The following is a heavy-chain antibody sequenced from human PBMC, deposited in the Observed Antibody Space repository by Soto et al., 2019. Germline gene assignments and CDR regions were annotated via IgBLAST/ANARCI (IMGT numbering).Heavy chain of an antibody. CDR3: ARGGAGYYFDY. J-gene: IGHJ4*02. Sequence: QVQLVQSGAEEKKPGASVKVSCKASGYTFINYAIHWVRQAPGQRLEWMGWINAGNGDTKYSQKFQGRGTITRDTSANTAYMELSGLRSEGTAVYYCARGGAGYYFDYWGQGTLVTVSS. CDR2: INAGNGDT. CDR1: GYTFINYA. V-gene: IGHV1-3*05. D-gene: IGHD2-15*01.